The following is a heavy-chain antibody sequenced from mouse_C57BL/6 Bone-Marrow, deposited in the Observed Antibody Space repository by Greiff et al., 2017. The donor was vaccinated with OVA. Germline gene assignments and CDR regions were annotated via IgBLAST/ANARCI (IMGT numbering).Heavy chain of an antibody. V-gene: IGHV1-55*01. CDR2: IYPGSGST. CDR3: ARYLLWSPNYCDY. J-gene: IGHJ2*01. Sequence: QVQLQQPGAELVKPGASVKMSCKASGYTFTSYWITWVKQRPGQGLEWIGDIYPGSGSTNYNETFKSKATLTVDTSSRTAYMQLSSLTSEDSAVYYCARYLLWSPNYCDYWGQGTTLTVSS. CDR1: GYTFTSYW. D-gene: IGHD2-1*01.